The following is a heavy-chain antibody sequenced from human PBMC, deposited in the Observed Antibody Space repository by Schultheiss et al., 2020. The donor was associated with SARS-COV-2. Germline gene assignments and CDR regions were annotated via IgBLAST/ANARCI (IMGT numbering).Heavy chain of an antibody. CDR3: ATIPRIFLGDFDP. V-gene: IGHV1-69*06. D-gene: IGHD2-15*01. Sequence: SVKVSCKASGGTFSSYAISWVRQAPGQGLEWMGGIIPIFGTANYAQKFQGRVTITADKSTSTAYMELSSLRSEDTAVYYCATIPRIFLGDFDPWGQGTLVTVSS. J-gene: IGHJ5*02. CDR1: GGTFSSYA. CDR2: IIPIFGTA.